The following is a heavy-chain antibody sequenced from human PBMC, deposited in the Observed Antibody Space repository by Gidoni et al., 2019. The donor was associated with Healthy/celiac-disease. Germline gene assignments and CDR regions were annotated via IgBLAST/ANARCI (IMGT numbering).Heavy chain of an antibody. D-gene: IGHD2-2*02. Sequence: QVQLVESGGGVVQPGRSLRLSCAASGFTFSSYGMPWVRQAPGKGLEWVAVISYDGSNKYYADSVKGRFTISRDNSKNTLYLQMNSLRAEDTAVYYCAKEAIGGIVVVPAAIGFDYWGQGTLVTVSS. CDR1: GFTFSSYG. J-gene: IGHJ4*02. CDR3: AKEAIGGIVVVPAAIGFDY. V-gene: IGHV3-30*18. CDR2: ISYDGSNK.